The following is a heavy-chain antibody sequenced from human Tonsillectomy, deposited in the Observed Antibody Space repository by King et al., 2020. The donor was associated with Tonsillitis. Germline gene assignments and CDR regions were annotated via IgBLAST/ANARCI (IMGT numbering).Heavy chain of an antibody. D-gene: IGHD3-3*01. CDR2: ISSSSSYI. Sequence: VQLVESGGGLVKPGGSLRLSCAASGFTFSTYTMNWVRQAPGKGLEWVSSISSSSSYIYYADSVKGRFNISRDNAKSSLYLQMNSLRAEDTAVYYCARAPPTIFGVVTLIDYWGQGTLVTVPS. V-gene: IGHV3-21*01. J-gene: IGHJ4*02. CDR3: ARAPPTIFGVVTLIDY. CDR1: GFTFSTYT.